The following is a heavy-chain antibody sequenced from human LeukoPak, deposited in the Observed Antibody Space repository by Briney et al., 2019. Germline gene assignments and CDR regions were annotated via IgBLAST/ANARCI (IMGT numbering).Heavy chain of an antibody. V-gene: IGHV3-21*01. CDR3: ASDIVVVPAAQETDY. J-gene: IGHJ4*02. D-gene: IGHD2-2*01. CDR1: GFTFSSYS. CDR2: ISSSSSYI. Sequence: GGSLRLSCAASGFTFSSYSMNWVRQAPGKGLEWVSSISSSSSYIYYADSVKGRFTISRDNAKNSLYLQMNSLRAEDTAVYYCASDIVVVPAAQETDYWGQGTLVTVSS.